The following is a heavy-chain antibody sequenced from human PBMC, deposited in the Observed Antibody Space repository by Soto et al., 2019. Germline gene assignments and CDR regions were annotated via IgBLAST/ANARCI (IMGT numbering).Heavy chain of an antibody. D-gene: IGHD3-10*01. Sequence: GESLKISCKGSGYSFTSYWISWVRQMPGKGLEWMGRIDPSDSYTNYSPSFQGQVTISADKSISTAYLQWSSLKASDTAMYYCARLSGDYGFHYYYYGMDVWGQGTTVTVSS. V-gene: IGHV5-10-1*04. J-gene: IGHJ6*02. CDR1: GYSFTSYW. CDR2: IDPSDSYT. CDR3: ARLSGDYGFHYYYYGMDV.